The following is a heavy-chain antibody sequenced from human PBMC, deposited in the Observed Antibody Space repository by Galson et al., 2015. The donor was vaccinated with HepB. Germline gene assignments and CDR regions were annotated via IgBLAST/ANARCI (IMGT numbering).Heavy chain of an antibody. CDR3: ARGHDYGDYGFSSKSTYYFDY. Sequence: ETLSLTCAVYGGSFSGYYWSWIRQPPGKGLEWIGEINHSTGTNYNPSLKSRVTISVDTSKNQFSLKLTSVTAADTAMYYCARGHDYGDYGFSSKSTYYFDYWGRGALVTVSS. D-gene: IGHD4-17*01. CDR2: INHSTGT. CDR1: GGSFSGYY. J-gene: IGHJ4*02. V-gene: IGHV4-34*01.